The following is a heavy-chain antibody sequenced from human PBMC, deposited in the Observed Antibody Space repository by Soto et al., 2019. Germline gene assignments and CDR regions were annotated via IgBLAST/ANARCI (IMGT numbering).Heavy chain of an antibody. V-gene: IGHV1-69*05. CDR3: ARSTGIQQFRGFDY. CDR2: IIPIFGTA. D-gene: IGHD3-16*01. J-gene: IGHJ4*02. CDR1: GGTFSSYA. Sequence: GASVKVSCKASGGTFSSYAISWVRQAPGQGLEWMGGIIPIFGTANYAQKFEGRVTITTDQSTSTAYMELSSLRSEDTAVYYCARSTGIQQFRGFDYWGQGTLVTVSS.